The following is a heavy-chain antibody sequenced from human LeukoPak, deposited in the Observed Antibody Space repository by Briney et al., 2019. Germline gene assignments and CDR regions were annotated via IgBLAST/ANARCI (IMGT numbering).Heavy chain of an antibody. J-gene: IGHJ3*02. Sequence: GGSLRLSCLASGFTFNSYNMNWVRQAPGKGLEWVSAISGSGGSTYYADSVKGRFTISRDNSKNTLYLQMNSLRAEDTAVYYCANSPPSRYDAFDIWGQGTMVTVSS. V-gene: IGHV3-23*01. CDR2: ISGSGGST. CDR3: ANSPPSRYDAFDI. CDR1: GFTFNSYN. D-gene: IGHD2-2*01.